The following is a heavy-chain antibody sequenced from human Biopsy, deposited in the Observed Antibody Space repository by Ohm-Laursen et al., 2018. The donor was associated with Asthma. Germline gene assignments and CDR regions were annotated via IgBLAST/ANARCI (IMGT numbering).Heavy chain of an antibody. J-gene: IGHJ4*02. CDR3: ASDFPKDYVRYNFQF. CDR2: HDHEEGGT. Sequence: SVKVSCKISGYSLTDLSMHWVRQAPGQGLEWMGGHDHEEGGTVDARRFQGRVTMTEDTSTDTAYMELSSLSSDDTAVYYCASDFPKDYVRYNFQFWGQGTLVTASS. CDR1: GYSLTDLS. V-gene: IGHV1-24*01. D-gene: IGHD4-17*01.